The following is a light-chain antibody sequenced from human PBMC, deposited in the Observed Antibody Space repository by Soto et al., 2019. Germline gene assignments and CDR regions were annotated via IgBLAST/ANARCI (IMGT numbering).Light chain of an antibody. Sequence: EIVLTQSPGTLSLSPGERATLSCRASQSVRSNFLAWYQQKPGKAPRLLIYGASSRATGIPDRFSGSGSGTVFTLTVSRLEPEDFAVYYCQQYGSSPETFGQGTKVDIK. CDR3: QQYGSSPET. CDR2: GAS. V-gene: IGKV3-20*01. J-gene: IGKJ1*01. CDR1: QSVRSNF.